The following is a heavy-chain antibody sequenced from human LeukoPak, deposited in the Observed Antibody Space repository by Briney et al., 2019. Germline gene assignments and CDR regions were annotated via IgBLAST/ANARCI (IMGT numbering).Heavy chain of an antibody. Sequence: PGGSLRLSCAASGFTFSNAWMSWVRQAPGKGLEWVGRIKSKTDGGTTDYAAPVKGRFTISRDDSKNTLYLQMNSLKTEDTAVYYCTTGPSSGWYGPSVVRLYYWGQGTLVTVSS. J-gene: IGHJ4*02. CDR1: GFTFSNAW. CDR3: TTGPSSGWYGPSVVRLYY. CDR2: IKSKTDGGTT. D-gene: IGHD6-19*01. V-gene: IGHV3-15*01.